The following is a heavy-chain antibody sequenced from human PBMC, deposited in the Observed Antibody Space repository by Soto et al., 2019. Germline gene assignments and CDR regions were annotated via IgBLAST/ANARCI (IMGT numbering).Heavy chain of an antibody. Sequence: SPTLSLTCAISGDSVSSNSAAWNWIRQSPSRGLEWLGRTYYRSKWYNDYAVSVKSRITINPDTSKNQFSLQLNSVTPEDTAVYYCARDREYCSGGSCYLGYYYGMDVWGQGTTVTVSS. V-gene: IGHV6-1*01. CDR3: ARDREYCSGGSCYLGYYYGMDV. J-gene: IGHJ6*02. CDR2: TYYRSKWYN. CDR1: GDSVSSNSAA. D-gene: IGHD2-15*01.